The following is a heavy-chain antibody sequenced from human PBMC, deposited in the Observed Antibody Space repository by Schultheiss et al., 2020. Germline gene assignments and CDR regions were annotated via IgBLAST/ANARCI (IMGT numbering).Heavy chain of an antibody. V-gene: IGHV4-39*07. CDR2: INHSGST. J-gene: IGHJ6*03. Sequence: SETLSLTCTVSGGSISSSSYYWGWIRQPPGKGLEWIGEINHSGSTNYNPSLKSRVTISADTSKSQFSLRLSSVTAGDTAVYYCATGEGVPAAIRSGYYYMDVWGKGTTVNVYS. CDR3: ATGEGVPAAIRSGYYYMDV. CDR1: GGSISSSSYY. D-gene: IGHD2-2*01.